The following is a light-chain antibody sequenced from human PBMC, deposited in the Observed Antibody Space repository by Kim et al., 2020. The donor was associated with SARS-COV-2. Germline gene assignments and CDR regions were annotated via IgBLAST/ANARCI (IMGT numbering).Light chain of an antibody. Sequence: SVYPGQTARVTCSGDVLAKKEARWVQQKPGRAPVMVNYKDSERPSGVPERFSGASSGTKVTWTISGAQVEDEADYYCYSGADNNRVFGGGAQLAVL. CDR2: KDS. CDR3: YSGADNNRV. CDR1: VLAKKE. V-gene: IGLV3-27*01. J-gene: IGLJ2*01.